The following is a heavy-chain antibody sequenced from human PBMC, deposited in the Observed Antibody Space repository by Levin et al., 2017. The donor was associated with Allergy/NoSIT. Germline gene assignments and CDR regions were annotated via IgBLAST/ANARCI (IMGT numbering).Heavy chain of an antibody. CDR2: INSDGSSA. CDR1: GFTFSSYW. CDR3: AREFRGSGWPFDF. Sequence: GGSLRLSCAASGFTFSSYWMHWVRQAPGKGLVWVSRINSDGSSATYADSEKGRFTISRDNANNTLYLQMNSLRAEDTAVYYCAREFRGSGWPFDFWGQGSLVTVSS. V-gene: IGHV3-74*01. J-gene: IGHJ4*02. D-gene: IGHD6-19*01.